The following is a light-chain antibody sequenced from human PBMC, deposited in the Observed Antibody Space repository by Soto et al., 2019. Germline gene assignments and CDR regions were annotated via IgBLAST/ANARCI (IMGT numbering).Light chain of an antibody. V-gene: IGLV2-14*01. CDR1: SSDVGGYNY. CDR3: SSYTSSSTPVV. J-gene: IGLJ2*01. Sequence: QSALTQPASVSGSPGQSITSSCTGTSSDVGGYNYVSWYQQHPGKAPKLMIYDVSNRPSGVSNRFSGSKSGNTASLTISGLHAEDEADDYCSSYTSSSTPVVFGGGTKLTVL. CDR2: DVS.